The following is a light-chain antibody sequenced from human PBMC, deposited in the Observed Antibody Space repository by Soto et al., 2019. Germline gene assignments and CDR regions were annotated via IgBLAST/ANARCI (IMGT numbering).Light chain of an antibody. V-gene: IGLV1-40*01. CDR3: QSYDSTHEVV. CDR2: GNS. Sequence: QSVLTQPPSVSGAPGQRVTISCTGSSSNIGAGYDVHWYQQLPGTAPKLLIYGNSNRPSGVPDRFSGSKSGTSAALAITGLQAEDEADYYCQSYDSTHEVVFVGGTKLTVL. J-gene: IGLJ2*01. CDR1: SSNIGAGYD.